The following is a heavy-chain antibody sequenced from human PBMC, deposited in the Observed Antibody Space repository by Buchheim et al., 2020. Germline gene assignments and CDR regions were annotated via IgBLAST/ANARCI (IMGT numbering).Heavy chain of an antibody. CDR3: ARETPTTGYDFWSGYYTPWDYYYYYGMDV. D-gene: IGHD3-3*01. CDR2: TYYRSKWYN. Sequence: QVQLQQSGPGLVKPSQTLSLTCAISGDSVSSNSAAWNWIRQSPSRGLEWLGRTYYRSKWYNDYAVSVKSRITINPDTSKNQFSLQLNSVTPEDTAVYYCARETPTTGYDFWSGYYTPWDYYYYYGMDVWGQGTT. V-gene: IGHV6-1*01. J-gene: IGHJ6*02. CDR1: GDSVSSNSAA.